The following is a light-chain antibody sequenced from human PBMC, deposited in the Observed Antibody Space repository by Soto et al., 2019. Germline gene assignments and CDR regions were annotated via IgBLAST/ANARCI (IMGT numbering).Light chain of an antibody. J-gene: IGLJ3*02. V-gene: IGLV2-8*01. CDR1: SSDVGNYKY. Sequence: QSALTQSPSASGSPGQSVTISCTGTSSDVGNYKYVSWYQQHPGKAPKLMIYEVSKRPSGVPDRFSGSKSGNTASLTVSGLQVEDEADYYCSSYAGSNLWVFGGGNKLTVL. CDR3: SSYAGSNLWV. CDR2: EVS.